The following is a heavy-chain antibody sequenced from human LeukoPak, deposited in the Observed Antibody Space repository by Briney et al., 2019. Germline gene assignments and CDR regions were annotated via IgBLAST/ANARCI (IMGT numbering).Heavy chain of an antibody. CDR3: ASRPGATGIFGPYDY. V-gene: IGHV3-30-3*01. D-gene: IGHD3-3*01. Sequence: GGSLRLSCAASGFTFSSYAMHWVRQAPGKGLEWVAVISYDGSNKYYADSVKGRFTVSRDNFKNTLYLQMNSLRAEDMAVYYCASRPGATGIFGPYDYWGQGTLLTVSS. CDR2: ISYDGSNK. CDR1: GFTFSSYA. J-gene: IGHJ4*02.